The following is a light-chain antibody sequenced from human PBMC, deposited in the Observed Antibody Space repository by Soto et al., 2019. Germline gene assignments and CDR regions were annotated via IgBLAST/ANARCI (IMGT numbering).Light chain of an antibody. V-gene: IGKV1-5*03. CDR3: QHYNSYSEA. Sequence: DSQRSRSPSTLSGSVGNRVTITCRASQTISSWLAWYQQKPGKAPKPLIYKASTLTSGLPSSFSGSLSGTEFPLTISRLQTDDFATYYCQHYNSYSEAFGQGTQVDIK. CDR1: QTISSW. CDR2: KAS. J-gene: IGKJ1*01.